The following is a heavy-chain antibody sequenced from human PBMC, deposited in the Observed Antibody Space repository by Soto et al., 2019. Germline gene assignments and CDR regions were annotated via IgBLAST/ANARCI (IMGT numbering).Heavy chain of an antibody. D-gene: IGHD3-10*01. CDR2: IYYSGST. CDR3: ARERSGRYYGSGSIMFDP. J-gene: IGHJ5*02. V-gene: IGHV4-59*01. Sequence: LSLTCTVSGGSISSYYWSWIRQPPGKGLEWIGYIYYSGSTNYNPSLKSRVTISVDTSKNQFSLKLSSVTAADTAVYYCARERSGRYYGSGSIMFDPWGQGTLVTVSS. CDR1: GGSISSYY.